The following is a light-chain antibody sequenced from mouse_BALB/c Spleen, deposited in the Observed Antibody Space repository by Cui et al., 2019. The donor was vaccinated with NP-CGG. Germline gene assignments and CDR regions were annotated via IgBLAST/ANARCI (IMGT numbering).Light chain of an antibody. V-gene: IGLV1*01. Sequence: QAVLPHESALTTSPGETVTLTCRSSTEAVTTSNYANWVQEKPDHLFTGLIGGTINRAPGVPARFSGSLIGDKAARTITGAQTEDETIYFCALWYSNHWVFGGGTKLTVL. CDR1: TEAVTTSNY. CDR2: GTI. J-gene: IGLJ1*01. CDR3: ALWYSNHWV.